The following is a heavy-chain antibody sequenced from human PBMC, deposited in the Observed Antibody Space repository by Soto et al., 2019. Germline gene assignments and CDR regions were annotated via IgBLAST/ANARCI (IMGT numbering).Heavy chain of an antibody. CDR1: GFTFSSYG. V-gene: IGHV3-30*18. Sequence: PGGSLRLSCAASGFTFSSYGMHWVRQAPGKGLEWVAVISYDGSNKYYADSVKGRFTISRDNSKNTLYLQMNSLRAEDTAVYYCAKDEQRQGYCYGSGTFDYWGQGTLVTVSS. J-gene: IGHJ4*02. D-gene: IGHD3-10*01. CDR2: ISYDGSNK. CDR3: AKDEQRQGYCYGSGTFDY.